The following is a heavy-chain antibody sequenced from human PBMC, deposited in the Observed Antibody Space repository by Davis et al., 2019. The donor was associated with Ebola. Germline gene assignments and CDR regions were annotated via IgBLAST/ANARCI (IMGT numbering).Heavy chain of an antibody. CDR3: ARRVAVAALDY. CDR2: INPNSGGT. D-gene: IGHD6-19*01. Sequence: ASVKVSCKASGYTFTGYYIHWVRQAPGQGLEWMGWINPNSGGTNDAQKFQGRVTMTRDTSISTAYMELSRLRSDDTAVYYCARRVAVAALDYWGQGTLVTVSS. V-gene: IGHV1-2*02. CDR1: GYTFTGYY. J-gene: IGHJ4*02.